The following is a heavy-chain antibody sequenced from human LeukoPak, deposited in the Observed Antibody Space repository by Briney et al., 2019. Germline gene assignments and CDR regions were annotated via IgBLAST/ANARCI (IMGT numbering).Heavy chain of an antibody. CDR3: ARGPHRLVDASGGYFDY. J-gene: IGHJ4*02. CDR1: GFSFSGYT. V-gene: IGHV3-30*07. Sequence: GGSLRLSCAASGFSFSGYTMHWVRQAPGKGLEWVAVISYDGSEKYYADSVRGRFTISRDSSKDTLFLQMDSLRPEDTAVYFCARGPHRLVDASGGYFDYWGQGTLVIVSS. CDR2: ISYDGSEK. D-gene: IGHD6-19*01.